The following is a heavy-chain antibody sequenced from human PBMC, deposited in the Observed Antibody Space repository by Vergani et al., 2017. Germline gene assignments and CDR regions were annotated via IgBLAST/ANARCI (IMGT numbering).Heavy chain of an antibody. CDR1: GFSFSGYW. J-gene: IGHJ5*01. V-gene: IGHV3-74*01. D-gene: IGHD5-12*01. Sequence: EVQLVESGGGLIHPGGSLRLSCEGSGFSFSGYWMHWVRQSPEKGLVWVSRIKSDVSITNYADSVKGRFTISRDNAKNTLYLEMNSLRGDDTAIYYCVRARCSGPCFMSNWFDSWGQGTLVTVSS. CDR2: IKSDVSIT. CDR3: VRARCSGPCFMSNWFDS.